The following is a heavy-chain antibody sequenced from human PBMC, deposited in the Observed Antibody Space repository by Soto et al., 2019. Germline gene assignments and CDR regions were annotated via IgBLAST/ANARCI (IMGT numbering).Heavy chain of an antibody. J-gene: IGHJ4*02. V-gene: IGHV1-3*01. CDR1: GYTITSYA. CDR3: ARDPMYNIVVVVAATLDY. D-gene: IGHD2-15*01. Sequence: ASVKVSCKASGYTITSYAMHWVRQAPGQRLEWMGWINAGNGNTKYSQKFQGRVTITRDTSASTAYMELSSLRSEDTAVYYCARDPMYNIVVVVAATLDYWGQGTLVTVSS. CDR2: INAGNGNT.